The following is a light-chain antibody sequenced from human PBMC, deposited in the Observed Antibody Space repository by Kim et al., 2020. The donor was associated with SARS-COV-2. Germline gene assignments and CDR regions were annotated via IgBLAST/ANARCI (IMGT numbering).Light chain of an antibody. CDR3: QQYNSYSPPA. CDR1: QSISSW. Sequence: SVGDRVTITCRASQSISSWLAWYQQKPGKAPKLLIYKASSLESGVPSRFSGSGSGTEFTLTISSLQPDDFATYYCQQYNSYSPPAFGQGTKVDIK. V-gene: IGKV1-5*03. J-gene: IGKJ1*01. CDR2: KAS.